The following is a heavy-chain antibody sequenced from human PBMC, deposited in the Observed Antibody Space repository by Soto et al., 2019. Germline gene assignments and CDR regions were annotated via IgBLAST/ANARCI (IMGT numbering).Heavy chain of an antibody. Sequence: QVQLVQSGAEVKKPGASVKVSCKASGYTFTSYDINWVRQATGQGLEWMGWMNPNSGNTGYAQKFQGRVTMTRNTSISTAYVELSSVRSEDTAVYYCARLPDGYYYYGMDVWGQGTTVTVSS. CDR2: MNPNSGNT. CDR1: GYTFTSYD. V-gene: IGHV1-8*01. J-gene: IGHJ6*02. CDR3: ARLPDGYYYYGMDV.